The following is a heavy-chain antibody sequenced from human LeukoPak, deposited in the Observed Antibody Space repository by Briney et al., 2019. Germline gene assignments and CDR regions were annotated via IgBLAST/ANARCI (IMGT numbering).Heavy chain of an antibody. Sequence: GGSLRLSCAASGFTFSSYAMSWARQAPGKGLEWVSTISSAGGIPTYYADSVKSRFTISRDNSKNTVYLQMNNLRAEDTAVYYCAKLPHSRGGSYSDYWGQGTLVTVSS. CDR3: AKLPHSRGGSYSDY. J-gene: IGHJ4*02. V-gene: IGHV3-23*01. CDR1: GFTFSSYA. CDR2: ISSAGGIPT. D-gene: IGHD3-10*01.